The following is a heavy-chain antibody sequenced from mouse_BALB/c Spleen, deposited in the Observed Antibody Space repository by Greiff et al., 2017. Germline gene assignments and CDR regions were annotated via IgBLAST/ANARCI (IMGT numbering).Heavy chain of an antibody. D-gene: IGHD2-14*01. CDR3: AREDYRYDEGFAY. Sequence: QVQLKESGPGLVAPSQSLSITCTVSGFSLTSYGVHWVRQPPGKGLEWLGVIWAGGSTNYNSALMSRLSISKDNSKSQVFLKMNSLQTDDTAMYYCAREDYRYDEGFAYWGQGTLVTVSA. J-gene: IGHJ3*01. CDR1: GFSLTSYG. V-gene: IGHV2-9*02. CDR2: IWAGGST.